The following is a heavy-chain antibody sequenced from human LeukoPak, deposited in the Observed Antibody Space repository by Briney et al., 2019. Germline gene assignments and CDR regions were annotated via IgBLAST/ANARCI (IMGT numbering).Heavy chain of an antibody. Sequence: PSETPSLTCTVSGGSISSYYWSWIRQPPGKGLEWIGYIYYSGSTNYNPSLKSRVTISVDTSKNQFSLKLSSVTAADTAVYYCARGRGYFGLFDYWGQGTLVTVSS. D-gene: IGHD3-9*01. V-gene: IGHV4-59*01. J-gene: IGHJ4*02. CDR1: GGSISSYY. CDR3: ARGRGYFGLFDY. CDR2: IYYSGST.